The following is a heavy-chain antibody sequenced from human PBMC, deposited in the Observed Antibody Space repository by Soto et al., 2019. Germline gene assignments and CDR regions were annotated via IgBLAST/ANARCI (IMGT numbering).Heavy chain of an antibody. CDR3: ARARRQRAQQRAKTKDAFEI. J-gene: IGHJ3*02. V-gene: IGHV3-23*01. D-gene: IGHD6-25*01. CDR2: VTGSGASA. CDR1: GFTFSSYA. Sequence: GGSLRLSCGGSGFTFSSYAMSWVRQAPGKGLEWVSGVTGSGASAYYADSVKGRFAISRDNSKNTRCLQMNSLRAEDTAVYYCARARRQRAQQRAKTKDAFEIWGQGIMVTVSS.